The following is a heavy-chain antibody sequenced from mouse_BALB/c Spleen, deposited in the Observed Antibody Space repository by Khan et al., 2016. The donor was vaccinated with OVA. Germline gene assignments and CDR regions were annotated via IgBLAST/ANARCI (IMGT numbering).Heavy chain of an antibody. D-gene: IGHD2-4*01. J-gene: IGHJ3*01. CDR1: GYSITSEYT. CDR2: ISYSGNT. Sequence: VQLKESGPGLVKPSQSLSLTCTVTGYSITSEYTWNWIRQFPGHKLEWMGFISYSGNTRYNPSLKRRISITRDTSKNQFFLQLNSVTSEDTATYYCARKDYYDYDPFPYWGQGTLVTVSA. V-gene: IGHV3-2*02. CDR3: ARKDYYDYDPFPY.